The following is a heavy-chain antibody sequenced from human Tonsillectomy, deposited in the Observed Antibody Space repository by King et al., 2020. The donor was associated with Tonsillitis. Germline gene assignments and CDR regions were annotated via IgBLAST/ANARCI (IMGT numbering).Heavy chain of an antibody. V-gene: IGHV3-23*03. J-gene: IGHJ4*02. CDR1: GFTFSSHA. D-gene: IGHD1-26*01. CDR3: ATVVGATPGIDY. Sequence: VQLVESGGGLVQPGGSLRLSCAASGFTFSSHAMSWVRQAPGKGLEWVSVIYSGGSSTYYVDSVKGRFTISRHNSKNTLYLQMNSLRAEDTAVYYCATVVGATPGIDYWGQGTLVTVSS. CDR2: IYSGGSST.